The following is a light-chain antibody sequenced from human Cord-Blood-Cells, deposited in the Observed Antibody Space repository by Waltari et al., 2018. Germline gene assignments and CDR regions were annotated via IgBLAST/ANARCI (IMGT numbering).Light chain of an antibody. CDR2: EGS. J-gene: IGLJ2*01. Sequence: QSALTQPASVSGSPGQSITISCTGTSSDVGSYNLVSWYQQHPGKAPNLMIYEGSKRPSGVSNRFSGSKYGNTSSLTISGLQAEDEADYYCCSYAGSSTYVVFGGGTKLTVL. CDR3: CSYAGSSTYVV. V-gene: IGLV2-23*01. CDR1: SSDVGSYNL.